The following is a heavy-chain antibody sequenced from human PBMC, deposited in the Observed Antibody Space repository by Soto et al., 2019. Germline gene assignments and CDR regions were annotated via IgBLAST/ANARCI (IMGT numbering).Heavy chain of an antibody. Sequence: SETLSLTCAVSGGSISSGGYSWSWTRQPPGKGLEWIGYIYHSGSTYYNPSLKSRVTISVDRSKNQFSLKLSSVTAADTAVYYCARGGRGDTAYLIYWGQGTLVTVSS. D-gene: IGHD5-18*01. J-gene: IGHJ4*02. CDR2: IYHSGST. V-gene: IGHV4-30-2*01. CDR1: GGSISSGGYS. CDR3: ARGGRGDTAYLIY.